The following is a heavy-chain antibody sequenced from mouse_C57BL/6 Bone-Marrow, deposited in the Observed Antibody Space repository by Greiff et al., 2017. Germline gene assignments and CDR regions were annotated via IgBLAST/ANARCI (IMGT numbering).Heavy chain of an antibody. CDR2: ISDGGSYT. V-gene: IGHV5-4*01. CDR1: GFTFSSYA. CDR3: ARYYYGSMFAY. Sequence: DVHLVESGGGLVKPGGSLKLSCAASGFTFSSYAMSWVRQTPEKRLEWVATISDGGSYTYYPANVKGRFTISRDNAKNNLYLQMSHLKSEDTAMYYCARYYYGSMFAYWGQGTLVTVSA. D-gene: IGHD1-1*01. J-gene: IGHJ3*01.